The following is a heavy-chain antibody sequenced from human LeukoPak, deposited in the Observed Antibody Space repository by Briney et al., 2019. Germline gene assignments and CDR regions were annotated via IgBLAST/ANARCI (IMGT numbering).Heavy chain of an antibody. Sequence: SETLSLTCIVSGGSISSYYWSWIRQPAGKGLEWIGRIYTTGNTNYNPSLKSRVTMSIDTSKKQFSLKLSSVTAADTAVYYCARGYYCSGGSCYSKWFDPWGQGTLVTVSS. D-gene: IGHD2-15*01. J-gene: IGHJ5*02. CDR3: ARGYYCSGGSCYSKWFDP. CDR2: IYTTGNT. CDR1: GGSISSYY. V-gene: IGHV4-4*07.